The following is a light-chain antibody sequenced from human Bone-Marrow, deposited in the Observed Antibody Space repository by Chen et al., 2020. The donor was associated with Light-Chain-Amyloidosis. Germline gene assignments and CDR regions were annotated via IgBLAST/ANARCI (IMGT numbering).Light chain of an antibody. CDR1: QTIFYNYNVKNY. V-gene: IGKV4-1*01. Sequence: DIVMTQSPDSLAVSLGERATINCKSRQTIFYNYNVKNYLAWYQKKPGQPPKLLIYWASTRKSGVPGRFSGSGSGTNFTLTINRLQAEDVAVYFCQQYDSTPTFGQGTKLEI. CDR3: QQYDSTPT. J-gene: IGKJ2*01. CDR2: WAS.